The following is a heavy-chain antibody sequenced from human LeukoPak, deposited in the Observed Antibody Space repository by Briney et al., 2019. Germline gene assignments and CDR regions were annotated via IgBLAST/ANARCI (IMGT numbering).Heavy chain of an antibody. Sequence: GGSLRLSCAASEFSVGSNYMTWVRQAPGKGLEWVSLIYSGGSTYYADSVKGRFTISRDNSKNTLYLQMNSLRAEDTAVYYCARGHSGYYNTGGQGTLVTVSS. CDR3: ARGHSGYYNT. CDR2: IYSGGST. D-gene: IGHD5-12*01. J-gene: IGHJ4*02. CDR1: EFSVGSNY. V-gene: IGHV3-66*01.